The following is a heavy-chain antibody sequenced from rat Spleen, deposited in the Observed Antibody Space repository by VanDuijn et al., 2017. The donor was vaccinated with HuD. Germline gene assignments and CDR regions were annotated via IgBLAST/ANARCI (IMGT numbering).Heavy chain of an antibody. V-gene: IGHV5-7*01. CDR2: ISYDGSST. CDR1: GFTFSNFY. J-gene: IGHJ2*01. D-gene: IGHD1-6*01. Sequence: EVQLVESGGGLLRPGRSLQLSCAASGFTFSNFYMAWVRQAPKKGLEWVATISYDGSSTYYRDSVKGRFTISRDDSQSMVYLQMDNLKTEDTALYYCTVLSIRPYWGQGVMVTVSS. CDR3: TVLSIRPY.